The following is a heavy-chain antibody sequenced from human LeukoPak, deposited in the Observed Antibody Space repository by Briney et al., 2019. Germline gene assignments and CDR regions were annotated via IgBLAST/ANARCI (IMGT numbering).Heavy chain of an antibody. D-gene: IGHD3-22*01. CDR1: GFTFSMYA. CDR3: ARDRPNYYGSDGHYYRRDGDY. V-gene: IGHV3-23*01. J-gene: IGHJ4*02. Sequence: PGGSLRLSCAASGFTFSMYAMSWLRQAPGKGLQWVSSITSRGESTWYVDSVKGQFTITRDKSENTLYLQMHSLSAEDTAVYYCARDRPNYYGSDGHYYRRDGDYWGRGTLVSVSS. CDR2: ITSRGEST.